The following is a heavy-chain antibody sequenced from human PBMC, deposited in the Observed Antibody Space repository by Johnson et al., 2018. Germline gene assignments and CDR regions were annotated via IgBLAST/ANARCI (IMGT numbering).Heavy chain of an antibody. CDR3: ARDTYLSPFDY. Sequence: QVQLQESGPGLVKPSETLSLTCTVSGGSISGYYWSWIRRPPGKGLEWIGYIYYSGRTNYNPSLKSRVTISVDTSKNQFSLKLSSVTAADTAVYYCARDTYLSPFDYWGQGTLVTVSS. CDR2: IYYSGRT. D-gene: IGHD3-3*02. CDR1: GGSISGYY. J-gene: IGHJ4*02. V-gene: IGHV4-59*01.